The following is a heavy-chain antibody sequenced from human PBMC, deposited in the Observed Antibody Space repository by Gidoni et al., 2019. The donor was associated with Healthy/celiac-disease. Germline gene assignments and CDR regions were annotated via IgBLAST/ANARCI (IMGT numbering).Heavy chain of an antibody. CDR1: GYTVTGYY. Sequence: QVQLVQSGAEVKKPGATVKVSCTASGYTVTGYYLHWVRQAPGQGLEWMGGINPNSVGTNYAQKFQGRVTMTRDTSISTAYMELSRLRSDDTAVYYCARGSIVGANNWYFDLWGRGTLVTVSS. CDR2: INPNSVGT. CDR3: ARGSIVGANNWYFDL. J-gene: IGHJ2*01. D-gene: IGHD1-26*01. V-gene: IGHV1-2*02.